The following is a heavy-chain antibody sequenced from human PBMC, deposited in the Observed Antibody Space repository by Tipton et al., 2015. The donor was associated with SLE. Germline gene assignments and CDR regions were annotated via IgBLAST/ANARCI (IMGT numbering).Heavy chain of an antibody. V-gene: IGHV4-61*02. CDR3: AVYCSSTSCSFDY. CDR2: IYTSGST. CDR1: GGSISSGSYY. Sequence: TLSLTCTVSGGSISSGSYYWGWIRQPAGKGLEWVGRIYTSGSTNYNPSLKSRVTISVDTSKNQFSLKLSSVTAADTAVYYCAVYCSSTSCSFDYWGQGTLVTVSS. J-gene: IGHJ4*02. D-gene: IGHD2-2*01.